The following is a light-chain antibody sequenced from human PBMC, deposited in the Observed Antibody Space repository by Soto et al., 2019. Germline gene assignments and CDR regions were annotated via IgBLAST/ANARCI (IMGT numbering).Light chain of an antibody. J-gene: IGKJ4*01. CDR3: QQDYRPLLT. CDR1: QSIATS. CDR2: DTS. V-gene: IGKV1-39*01. Sequence: DIQMTQSPSSLSASVGDTVTITCRASQSIATSLNWLQLKPGKAPKLLIYDTSTLQSGVPSRFSGGGSGTDFTLTISSLQPEDSALYFCQQDYRPLLTFGGGTRVEIK.